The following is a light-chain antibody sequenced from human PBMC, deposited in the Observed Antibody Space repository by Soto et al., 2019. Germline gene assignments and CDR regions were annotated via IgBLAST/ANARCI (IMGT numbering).Light chain of an antibody. CDR3: QQRSNWPPYT. CDR1: QSISSY. CDR2: DSS. J-gene: IGKJ2*01. Sequence: EIVLTQSPATLSLSPGERATLSCRASQSISSYLAWYQQKPGQAPRLLIYDSSNRATGIPARFSGSGSGTDFTRTIRSLEPEDFAVYYCQQRSNWPPYTFGQGTKLEIK. V-gene: IGKV3-11*01.